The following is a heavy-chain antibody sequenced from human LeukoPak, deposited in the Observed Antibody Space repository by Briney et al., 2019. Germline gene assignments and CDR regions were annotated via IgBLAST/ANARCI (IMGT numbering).Heavy chain of an antibody. Sequence: SETLSLTCAVSGGSIYSRSYYWAWIRQPPGKGLEWIGHIYFSGTTYYNPSLESRITMSRDTSNNQFSLTLTSVTAADTAVYYCARLWMTIRRFVYWFDAWGRGALVTVSS. J-gene: IGHJ5*01. CDR1: GGSIYSRSYY. V-gene: IGHV4-39*01. CDR3: ARLWMTIRRFVYWFDA. D-gene: IGHD4/OR15-4a*01. CDR2: IYFSGTT.